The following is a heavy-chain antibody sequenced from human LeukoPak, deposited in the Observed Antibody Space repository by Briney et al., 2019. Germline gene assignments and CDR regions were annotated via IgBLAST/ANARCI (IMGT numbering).Heavy chain of an antibody. J-gene: IGHJ6*03. V-gene: IGHV3-43*02. CDR2: ISGDGNT. CDR3: AKAPGYYYSYYIDV. CDR1: GFTFDDYA. Sequence: GGSLRLSCAASGFTFDDYAMHWVRQAPGKGLEWVSLISGDGNTYYADSVKGRFTISRDNSKNSLYLQMNSLRTEGTALYYCAKAPGYYYSYYIDVWGKGTTVTVSS.